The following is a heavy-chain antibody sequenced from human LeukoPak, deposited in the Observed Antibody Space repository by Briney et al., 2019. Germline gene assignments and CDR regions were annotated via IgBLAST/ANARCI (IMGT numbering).Heavy chain of an antibody. CDR2: ISYDGSNE. Sequence: GGSLRLSCAASGFTFSNYAIHWVRQAPGKGLEWVAVISYDGSNEYYADSVKGRFTISRDNSKNTLYLQMNSLRVEDTAVYYCAREPYSSGWYFSYYFDYWGQGTLVTVSS. CDR1: GFTFSNYA. CDR3: AREPYSSGWYFSYYFDY. J-gene: IGHJ4*02. V-gene: IGHV3-30-3*01. D-gene: IGHD6-19*01.